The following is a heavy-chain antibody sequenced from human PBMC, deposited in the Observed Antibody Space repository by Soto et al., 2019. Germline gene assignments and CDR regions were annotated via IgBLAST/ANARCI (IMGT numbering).Heavy chain of an antibody. D-gene: IGHD3-10*01. J-gene: IGHJ5*01. V-gene: IGHV1-8*01. CDR1: GYTFSSYD. Sequence: QVQLVQSGAEVKKPGASVKVSCKASGYTFSSYDIHWLRQATGQGLEWMGWVNPNSGNTGYAQRFQGRVTMTRDTSKSTAYIDLNSLTSEDTAIYYCARAYGAASFDFWGQGTLVTASS. CDR2: VNPNSGNT. CDR3: ARAYGAASFDF.